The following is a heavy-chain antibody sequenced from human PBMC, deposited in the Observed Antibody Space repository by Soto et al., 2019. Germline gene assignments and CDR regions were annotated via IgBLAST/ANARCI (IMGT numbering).Heavy chain of an antibody. D-gene: IGHD2-15*01. CDR2: MFHSGST. V-gene: IGHV4-38-2*02. CDR1: GYFISSGYY. J-gene: IGHJ5*02. Sequence: SETLSLTCTVSGYFISSGYYWGWIRQPPGKGLEWIGSMFHSGSTHYNPSLKSRVTMSVDTSKNQFSLRLSSVTASDTAVYYCARGHIVVVPTVGWFDPWGQGTLVTVSS. CDR3: ARGHIVVVPTVGWFDP.